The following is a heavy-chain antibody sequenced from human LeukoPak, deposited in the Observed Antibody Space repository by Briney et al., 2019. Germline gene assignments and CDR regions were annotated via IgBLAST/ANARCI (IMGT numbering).Heavy chain of an antibody. Sequence: SETLSLTCTVSGGSISSSSYYWGWIRQPPGKGLEWIGCIYYSGSTYYNPSLKSRVTISVDTSKNQFSLKLSSVTAADTAVYYCARQYCSSTSCYYYYYYGMDVWGQGTTVTVSS. J-gene: IGHJ6*02. CDR3: ARQYCSSTSCYYYYYYGMDV. V-gene: IGHV4-39*01. CDR2: IYYSGST. D-gene: IGHD2-2*01. CDR1: GGSISSSSYY.